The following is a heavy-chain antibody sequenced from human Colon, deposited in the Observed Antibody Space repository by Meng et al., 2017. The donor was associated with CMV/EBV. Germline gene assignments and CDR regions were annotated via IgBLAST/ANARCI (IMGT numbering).Heavy chain of an antibody. J-gene: IGHJ4*02. V-gene: IGHV3-66*01. D-gene: IGHD5-18*01. Sequence: GESLKISCAASGFNVNVNYMTWVRQAPGKGLEWVSVIYAGGDTYYADSVKGRFTLSRDNSKNTVYLQMNTLKTEDTAFYHCATIGYSFGFTVWGQGTLVTVSS. CDR1: GFNVNVNY. CDR2: IYAGGDT. CDR3: ATIGYSFGFTV.